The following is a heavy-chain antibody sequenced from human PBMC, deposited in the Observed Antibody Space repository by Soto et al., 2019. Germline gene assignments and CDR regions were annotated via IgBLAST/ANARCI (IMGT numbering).Heavy chain of an antibody. Sequence: GSLRLSCAASGFTFSSYAMSWVRQAPGKGLEWVSAISGSGGSTYYADSVKGRFTISRDNSKNTLYLQMNSLRAEDTAVYYCAKPGLTTVTRPEYYFDYWGQGTLVTVSS. CDR2: ISGSGGST. D-gene: IGHD4-17*01. CDR3: AKPGLTTVTRPEYYFDY. CDR1: GFTFSSYA. J-gene: IGHJ4*02. V-gene: IGHV3-23*01.